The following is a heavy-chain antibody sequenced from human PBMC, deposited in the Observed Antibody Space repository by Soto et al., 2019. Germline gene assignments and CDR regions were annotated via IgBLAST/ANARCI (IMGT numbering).Heavy chain of an antibody. CDR1: GYTFTSYA. D-gene: IGHD2-15*01. J-gene: IGHJ4*02. CDR2: INAGNGNT. CDR3: ARVGLVVPFDY. Sequence: GAAVKVSCKASGYTFTSYAMHWVRQAPGQRLEWMGWINAGNGNTKYSQKFQGRVTITRDTSASTAYMELSSLRSEDTAVYYCARVGLVVPFDYWGQGTLVTVSS. V-gene: IGHV1-3*01.